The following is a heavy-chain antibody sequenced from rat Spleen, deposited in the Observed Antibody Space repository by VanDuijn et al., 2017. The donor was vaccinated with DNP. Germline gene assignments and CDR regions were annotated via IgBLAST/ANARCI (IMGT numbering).Heavy chain of an antibody. D-gene: IGHD1-6*01. CDR2: ISYSGRT. Sequence: EVQLQESGPGLVKPSQSLSLTCSVTGYSITSDYWGWIRKFPGNKMEWIGHISYSGRTTYNPSLKSRISITRDTSTNQFFLQVNSVNSEDTATYYCARGYDTDYYYGLFDYWGQGVMVTVSS. CDR3: ARGYDTDYYYGLFDY. V-gene: IGHV3-1*01. J-gene: IGHJ2*01. CDR1: GYSITSDY.